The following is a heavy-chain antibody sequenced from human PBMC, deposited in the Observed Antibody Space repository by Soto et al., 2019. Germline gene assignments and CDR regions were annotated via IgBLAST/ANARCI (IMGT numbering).Heavy chain of an antibody. J-gene: IGHJ6*02. CDR3: TTDRVQSGYRYGYLRDGYNYYHGMDV. D-gene: IGHD5-18*01. Sequence: GGSLRLSCAASGFTFSNAWMSWVRQAPGKGLEWVGHIKSKTDGGTTDYAAPVKGRFTISRDDSKNTLYLQMNSLKTEDTAVYYCTTDRVQSGYRYGYLRDGYNYYHGMDVRPQGTT. V-gene: IGHV3-15*01. CDR1: GFTFSNAW. CDR2: IKSKTDGGTT.